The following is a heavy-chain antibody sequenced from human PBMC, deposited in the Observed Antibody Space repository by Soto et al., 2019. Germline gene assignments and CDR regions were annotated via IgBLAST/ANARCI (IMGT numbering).Heavy chain of an antibody. V-gene: IGHV3-21*01. Sequence: GGCLRLSCAASGFTFSSYSMNWVRQAPGKGLEWVSSISSSSSYIYYADSVKGRFTISRGNAKNSLYLQMNSLRAEDTAVYYCARDGVAAAGTDVYYYYMDVWGKGTTVTVSS. J-gene: IGHJ6*03. CDR2: ISSSSSYI. CDR1: GFTFSSYS. CDR3: ARDGVAAAGTDVYYYYMDV. D-gene: IGHD6-13*01.